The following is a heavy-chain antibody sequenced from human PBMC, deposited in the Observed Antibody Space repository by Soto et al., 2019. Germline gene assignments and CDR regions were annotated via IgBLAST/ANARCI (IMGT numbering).Heavy chain of an antibody. CDR1: GFTFSIYA. D-gene: IGHD3-3*01. CDR2: ISSDGNHK. CDR3: ARDARGDGSIDY. Sequence: QVQLVESGGGVVQPGRSLRLSCAASGFTFSIYAMHWVRQAPGKGLEWVAVISSDGNHKFYAASVKGRFTISRDNSKNSVFLHMNSLRAEDTAVYYCARDARGDGSIDYWGQGTLVTVSS. V-gene: IGHV3-30-3*01. J-gene: IGHJ4*02.